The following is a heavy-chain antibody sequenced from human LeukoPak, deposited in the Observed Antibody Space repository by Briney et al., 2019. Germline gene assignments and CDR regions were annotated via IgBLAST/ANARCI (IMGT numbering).Heavy chain of an antibody. CDR1: RGSISSYF. D-gene: IGHD1-1*01. V-gene: IGHV4-59*01. Sequence: SETLSLTCTVSRGSISSYFWSWIRQPPGKGLEWIGYLYNSGTTNYNSSLKGRVTISVETSSNQFSLNLTSVTAADTAVYYCARALRNGHFDPWGRGTLVTVSS. J-gene: IGHJ2*01. CDR2: LYNSGTT. CDR3: ARALRNGHFDP.